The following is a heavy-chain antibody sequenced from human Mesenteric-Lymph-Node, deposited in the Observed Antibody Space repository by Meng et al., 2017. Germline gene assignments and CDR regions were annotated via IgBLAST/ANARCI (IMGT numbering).Heavy chain of an antibody. V-gene: IGHV3-23*01. CDR2: ISSSVASS. CDR1: GFTFSSFA. D-gene: IGHD5-18*01. Sequence: GESLKISCAASGFTFSSFAMGWVRQAPGKGLEWVSGISSSVASSDYADSVKGRFTISRDNSKNTLYLQMNSLRAEDTAVYYCARDLYASDTAMVTNSWGQGTLVTVSS. J-gene: IGHJ5*02. CDR3: ARDLYASDTAMVTNS.